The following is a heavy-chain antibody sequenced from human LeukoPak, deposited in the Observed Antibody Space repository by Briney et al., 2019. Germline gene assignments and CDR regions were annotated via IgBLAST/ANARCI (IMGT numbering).Heavy chain of an antibody. CDR2: IYPGDSDT. CDR3: ARDRGYDSSGYYYVYDAFDI. V-gene: IGHV5-51*01. CDR1: GYSFTSYW. Sequence: GESLKISXKGSGYSFTSYWIGWVRQKPGKGLEWTGIIYPGDSDTRYSPSFQGQVTISADKSISTAYLQWSSLKASDTAMYYCARDRGYDSSGYYYVYDAFDIWGQGTMVTVSS. J-gene: IGHJ3*02. D-gene: IGHD3-22*01.